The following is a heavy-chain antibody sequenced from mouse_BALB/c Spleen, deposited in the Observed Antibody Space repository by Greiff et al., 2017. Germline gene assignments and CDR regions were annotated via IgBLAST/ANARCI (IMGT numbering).Heavy chain of an antibody. V-gene: IGHV14-1*02. CDR3: APYGSSWFAD. CDR1: GFNIKDYY. Sequence: EVKLVESGAELVRPGALVKLSCKASGFNIKDYYMHWVKQRPEQGLEWIGWIDPENGNTIYDPKFQGKASITADTSSNTAYLQLSSLTSEDTAVYYCAPYGSSWFADWGQGTLVTVSA. CDR2: IDPENGNT. D-gene: IGHD1-1*01. J-gene: IGHJ3*01.